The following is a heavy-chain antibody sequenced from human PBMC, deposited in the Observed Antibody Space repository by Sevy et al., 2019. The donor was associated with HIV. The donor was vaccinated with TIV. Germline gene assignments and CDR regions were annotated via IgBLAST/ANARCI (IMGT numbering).Heavy chain of an antibody. V-gene: IGHV3-21*01. CDR3: ARTRRELSRFDY. D-gene: IGHD3-10*01. CDR1: GFTFSSYS. J-gene: IGHJ4*02. Sequence: GGSLRLSCAASGFTFSSYSMYWVRQAPGKGLEWVSSISSSSSYIYYADSVKGRFTISRDNAKNSLYLQMNSLRAEDTAVYYCARTRRELSRFDYWGQGTLVTVSS. CDR2: ISSSSSYI.